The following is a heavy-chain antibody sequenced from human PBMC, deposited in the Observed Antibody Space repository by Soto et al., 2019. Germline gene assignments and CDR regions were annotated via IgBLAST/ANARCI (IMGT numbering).Heavy chain of an antibody. D-gene: IGHD2-21*02. J-gene: IGHJ4*02. CDR1: GFTFNNYW. Sequence: GGSLRLSCAASGFTFNNYWMSWVRQAPGKGLEWVANIKQDGSEQHYVDSLKGRFTISRNTLYLQVNSLRAEDTAVYYCAKDQTDVTLFDYWGQGTLVTVSS. V-gene: IGHV3-7*03. CDR3: AKDQTDVTLFDY. CDR2: IKQDGSEQ.